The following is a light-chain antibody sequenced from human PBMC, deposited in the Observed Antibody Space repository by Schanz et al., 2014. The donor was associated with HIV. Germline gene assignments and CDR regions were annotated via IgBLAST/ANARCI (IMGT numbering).Light chain of an antibody. J-gene: IGLJ3*02. CDR2: GNS. CDR1: SSNIGAGYD. Sequence: QSVLTQPPSVSGAPGQRVTISCTGSSSNIGAGYDVHWYQQLPGTAPKLLIYGNSNRPSGVPDRFSGSNSGNTATLTISGTQAMDEADYYCQAWDSSTAAVFGGGTKLTVL. CDR3: QAWDSSTAAV. V-gene: IGLV1-40*01.